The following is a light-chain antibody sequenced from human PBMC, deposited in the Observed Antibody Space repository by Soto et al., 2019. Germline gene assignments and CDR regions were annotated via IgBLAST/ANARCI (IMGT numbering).Light chain of an antibody. V-gene: IGKV3-20*01. J-gene: IGKJ2*01. CDR3: QQYGSSPYT. CDR2: AAS. Sequence: EIELTQSPCTLSLSPGERATLSCRASQSVSSSYLAWYQQKPGQAPRLLIYAASSRATGIPDRFSGSGSGTDFTLTISRLEPEDFAVYYCQQYGSSPYTFGPGTKLEIK. CDR1: QSVSSSY.